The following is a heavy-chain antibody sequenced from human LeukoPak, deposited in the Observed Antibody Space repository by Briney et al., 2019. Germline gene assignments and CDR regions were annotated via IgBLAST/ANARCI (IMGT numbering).Heavy chain of an antibody. J-gene: IGHJ4*02. V-gene: IGHV4-34*01. CDR3: ASRQRRYSSSWEDY. D-gene: IGHD6-13*01. CDR1: GGSFSGYY. CDR2: INHSGST. Sequence: SETLSLTCAVYGGSFSGYYWSWIRQPPGKGLEWIGEINHSGSTNYNPSLKSRVTISVDTSKNQFSLKLSSVTAADTAVYYCASRQRRYSSSWEDYWGQGTLVTVSS.